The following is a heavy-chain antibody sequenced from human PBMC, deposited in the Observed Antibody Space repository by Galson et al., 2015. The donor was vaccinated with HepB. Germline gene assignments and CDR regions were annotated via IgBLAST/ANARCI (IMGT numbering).Heavy chain of an antibody. Sequence: SLRLSCAASGFIFSSYPMTWVRQVPGKGLDWVSSISGSGRSRYHADSVKGRFTISRDNSKNTLFLQMNSLRAEDTAVYYCAKDHCSGGSCSYYYGMDVWGQGTTATVSS. D-gene: IGHD2-15*01. V-gene: IGHV3-23*01. J-gene: IGHJ6*02. CDR1: GFIFSSYP. CDR2: ISGSGRSR. CDR3: AKDHCSGGSCSYYYGMDV.